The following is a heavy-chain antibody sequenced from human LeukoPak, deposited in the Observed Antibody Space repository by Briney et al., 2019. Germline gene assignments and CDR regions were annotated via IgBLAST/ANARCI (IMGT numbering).Heavy chain of an antibody. V-gene: IGHV3-33*01. Sequence: GRSLRLSCAASGFTFSSYGMHWVRQPPGKGLEWVAVIWYDGSNKYYADSVKGRFTISRDNSKNTLYLQMNSLRAEDTAVYYCARDLWPAPGISVGGSGFGYWGQGTLVTVSS. CDR1: GFTFSSYG. J-gene: IGHJ4*02. CDR2: IWYDGSNK. CDR3: ARDLWPAPGISVGGSGFGY. D-gene: IGHD6-19*01.